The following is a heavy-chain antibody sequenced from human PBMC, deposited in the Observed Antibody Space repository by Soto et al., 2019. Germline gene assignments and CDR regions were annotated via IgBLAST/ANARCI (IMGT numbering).Heavy chain of an antibody. CDR1: GGSISSSSYY. Sequence: QLQLQESGPGLVKPSETLSLTCTVSGGSISSSSYYWGWIRQPPGKGLEWIGSIYYSGSTYYNPSLKSRVTISVDTSKNQFSLKLSSVTAADTAVYYCARRHTAMVIFGEAKYYFDYWGQGTLVTVSS. D-gene: IGHD5-18*01. CDR3: ARRHTAMVIFGEAKYYFDY. CDR2: IYYSGST. J-gene: IGHJ4*02. V-gene: IGHV4-39*01.